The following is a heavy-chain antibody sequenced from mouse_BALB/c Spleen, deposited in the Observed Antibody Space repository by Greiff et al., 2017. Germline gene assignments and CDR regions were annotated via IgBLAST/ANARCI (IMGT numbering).Heavy chain of an antibody. Sequence: QVQLQQPGAELVKPGASVKLSCKASGYTFTSYYMYWVKQRPGQGLEWIGGINPSNGGTNFNEKFKSKATLTVDKSSSTAYMQLSSLTSEDSAVYYCTRSPYYGSSFWFAYWGQGTLVTVSA. CDR3: TRSPYYGSSFWFAY. V-gene: IGHV1S81*02. D-gene: IGHD1-1*01. J-gene: IGHJ3*01. CDR1: GYTFTSYY. CDR2: INPSNGGT.